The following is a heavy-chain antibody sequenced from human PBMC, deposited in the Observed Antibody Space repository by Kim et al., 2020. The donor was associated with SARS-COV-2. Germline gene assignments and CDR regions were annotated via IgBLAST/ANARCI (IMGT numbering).Heavy chain of an antibody. CDR2: ISYDGSNK. Sequence: GGSLRLSCAASGFTFSSYGMHWVRQAPGKGLEWVAVISYDGSNKYYADSVKGRFTISRDNSKNTLYLQMNSLRAEDTAVYYCAKGQTYYYDSSGYSFYY. D-gene: IGHD3-22*01. V-gene: IGHV3-30*18. CDR1: GFTFSSYG. CDR3: AKGQTYYYDSSGYSFYY. J-gene: IGHJ6*01.